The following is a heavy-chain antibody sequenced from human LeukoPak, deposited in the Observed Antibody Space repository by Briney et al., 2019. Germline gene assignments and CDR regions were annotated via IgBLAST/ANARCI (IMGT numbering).Heavy chain of an antibody. CDR3: ARDGTVAANYFDY. CDR1: VFTFSSSS. J-gene: IGHJ4*02. V-gene: IGHV3-23*01. CDR2: ISASGGST. D-gene: IGHD6-19*01. Sequence: GGSLRLSCAASVFTFSSSSMSWVRQVPGKGREWVSGISASGGSTYYADSVKGRFTISRDNSKNTLYLQMNSLRAEDTAVYYCARDGTVAANYFDYWGQGTLVTVSS.